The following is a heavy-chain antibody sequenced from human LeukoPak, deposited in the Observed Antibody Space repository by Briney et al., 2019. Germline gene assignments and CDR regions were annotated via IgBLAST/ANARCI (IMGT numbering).Heavy chain of an antibody. CDR2: IYYTGNT. CDR1: GGSISTYY. Sequence: SETLSLTCTVSGGSISTYYWTWIRQPPGKGLEWIEYIYYTGNTNYNPSLKSRVAISVDMSKNQFSLKLNSVTAADTAVYYCVRRRAGPGEYFFDYWGQGTLVTVSS. D-gene: IGHD6-13*01. J-gene: IGHJ4*02. CDR3: VRRRAGPGEYFFDY. V-gene: IGHV4-59*08.